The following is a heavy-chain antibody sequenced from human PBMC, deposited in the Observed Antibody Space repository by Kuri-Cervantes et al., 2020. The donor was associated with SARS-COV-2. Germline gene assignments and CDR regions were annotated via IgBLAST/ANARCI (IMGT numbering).Heavy chain of an antibody. CDR1: GGTFSSYA. CDR2: IIPIFGTA. Sequence: SVKVSCKASGGTFSSYAISWVRQAPGQGLEWMGGIIPIFGTAKYAQKFQGRVTITADESTSTGYMELSSLRSEDTAIYYCARYYYDSSGPGRWFDPWGQGTLVTVSS. J-gene: IGHJ5*02. CDR3: ARYYYDSSGPGRWFDP. D-gene: IGHD3-22*01. V-gene: IGHV1-69*13.